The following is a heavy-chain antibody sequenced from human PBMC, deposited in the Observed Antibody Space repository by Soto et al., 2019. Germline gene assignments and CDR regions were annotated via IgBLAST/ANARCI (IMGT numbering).Heavy chain of an antibody. CDR2: INHSGSA. J-gene: IGHJ4*02. V-gene: IGHV4-34*01. D-gene: IGHD6-19*01. CDR1: GGSFSGYY. CDR3: ARGLITGSHYSGGWYYFDS. Sequence: SETLSLTCAASGGSFSGYYWSWIRQTPGKGLQWIGQINHSGSAYYNPSLKSRVTISVHTSNSQFSLELSSVTAADTAVYYCARGLITGSHYSGGWYYFDSWGQGTQVTVSS.